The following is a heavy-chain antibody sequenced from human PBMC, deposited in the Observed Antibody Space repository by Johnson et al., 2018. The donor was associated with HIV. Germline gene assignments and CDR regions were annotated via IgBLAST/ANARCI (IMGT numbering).Heavy chain of an antibody. V-gene: IGHV3-30*04. CDR2: ISYDGSNK. Sequence: MLLVESGGGVVQPGRSLRLSCAASGFTFSSYAMHWVRQAPGKGLEWVAVISYDGSNKYYADSVKGRFTISRDNSKNTLYLQMNSLRAGDTAVYYCAKVHSSSSLNGAFDIWGQGTMVTVSS. D-gene: IGHD6-6*01. J-gene: IGHJ3*02. CDR3: AKVHSSSSLNGAFDI. CDR1: GFTFSSYA.